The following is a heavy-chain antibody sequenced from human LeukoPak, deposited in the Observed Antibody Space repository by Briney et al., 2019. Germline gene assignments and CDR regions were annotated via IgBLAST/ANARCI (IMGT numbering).Heavy chain of an antibody. V-gene: IGHV3-73*01. D-gene: IGHD6-13*01. CDR3: TSRRAAGTLYYGMDV. CDR2: IRSKANSYAT. Sequence: GGSLRLSCAASGFTFSGSAMHWARQASGKGLEWVGRIRSKANSYATAYAASVKGRFTISRDDSKNTAYLQMNSLKTEDTAVYYCTSRRAAGTLYYGMDVWGQGTTVTVSS. J-gene: IGHJ6*02. CDR1: GFTFSGSA.